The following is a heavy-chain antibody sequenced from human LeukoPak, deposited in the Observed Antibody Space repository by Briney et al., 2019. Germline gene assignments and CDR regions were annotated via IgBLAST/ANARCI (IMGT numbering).Heavy chain of an antibody. Sequence: AETLSLTCTVSGGSISSYYWSWIRQPPGKGLEWIGYIYYSGSTNYNPSLKSRVTISVDTSKNQFSLKLSSVTAADTAVYYCARGAYYYDSSGYFFDYWGQGTLVTVSS. D-gene: IGHD3-22*01. V-gene: IGHV4-59*01. CDR3: ARGAYYYDSSGYFFDY. J-gene: IGHJ4*02. CDR1: GGSISSYY. CDR2: IYYSGST.